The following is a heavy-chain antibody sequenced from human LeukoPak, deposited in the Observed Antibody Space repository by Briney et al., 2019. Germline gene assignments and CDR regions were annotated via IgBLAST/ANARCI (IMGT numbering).Heavy chain of an antibody. Sequence: PGGSLRLSCAASGFTFSSYWMSWVRQAPGKGLEWVANIKQDGSEKYYVDSVKGRFTISRDNAKNSLYLQMNSLRAEDTAVYYCARSDYGAIRALDHWGQGTLVTVSS. J-gene: IGHJ5*02. CDR1: GFTFSSYW. D-gene: IGHD4-17*01. CDR3: ARSDYGAIRALDH. CDR2: IKQDGSEK. V-gene: IGHV3-7*01.